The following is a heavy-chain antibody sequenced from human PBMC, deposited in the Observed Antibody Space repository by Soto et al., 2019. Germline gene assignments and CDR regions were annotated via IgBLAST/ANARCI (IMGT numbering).Heavy chain of an antibody. CDR1: GGTFSNFA. CDR3: ASSGRVFLGDDYQATDGLDI. J-gene: IGHJ3*02. V-gene: IGHV1-69*01. D-gene: IGHD4-17*01. CDR2: IIHLFNVA. Sequence: QVQLVQSGPEVKKPGSSVKVSCEASGGTFSNFAVNWVRQAPGQGLEWVGGIIHLFNVAKYAQKFEGRVTIVADDSTSTAYMAVSSLRSDDTAVYYCASSGRVFLGDDYQATDGLDIWGQGTMVTVSS.